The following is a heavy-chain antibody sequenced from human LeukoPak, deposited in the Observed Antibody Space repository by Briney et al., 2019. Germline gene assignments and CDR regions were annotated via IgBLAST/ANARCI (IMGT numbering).Heavy chain of an antibody. J-gene: IGHJ6*03. CDR1: GYSISGGYY. V-gene: IGHV4-38-2*02. CDR2: ISHSGST. Sequence: SETLSLTCTVSGYSISGGYYWGWIRQPPGQGLEWIGSISHSGSTYYNPSLKSRVTISVDTSKNQFSLKLSSVTAADTAVYYCARDGVGTVFGVVIRRRGHYMDVWGKGTTVTVSS. D-gene: IGHD3-3*01. CDR3: ARDGVGTVFGVVIRRRGHYMDV.